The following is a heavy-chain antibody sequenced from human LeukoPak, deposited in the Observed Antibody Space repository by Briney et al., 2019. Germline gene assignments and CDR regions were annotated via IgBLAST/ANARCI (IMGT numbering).Heavy chain of an antibody. CDR1: GYTFTSYG. CDR3: ARANSGSYSDFDY. V-gene: IGHV1-18*01. J-gene: IGHJ4*02. CDR2: TSAYNGNT. Sequence: ASVKVSCKASGYTFTSYGISWVRQAPGQGLEWMGWTSAYNGNTNYAQKLQGRVTMATDTSTSTAYTELRSLRSDDTAVYYCARANSGSYSDFDYWGQGTLVAVSS. D-gene: IGHD1-26*01.